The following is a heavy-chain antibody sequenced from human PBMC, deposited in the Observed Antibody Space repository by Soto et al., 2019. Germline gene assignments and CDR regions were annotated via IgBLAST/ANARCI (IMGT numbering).Heavy chain of an antibody. J-gene: IGHJ4*02. CDR1: GFTFSTYA. Sequence: EVQLLESGGGLVQPGGSLRLSCVASGFTFSTYAMSWGRKATGKGLEWVSIIGSSGGVTVYADSVKGRFTISRDNSKNTLYLQTNSLPAEDTAVYDGATHFVNGEIDYWGQGALVTVSS. CDR3: ATHFVNGEIDY. D-gene: IGHD3-10*01. V-gene: IGHV3-23*01. CDR2: IGSSGGVT.